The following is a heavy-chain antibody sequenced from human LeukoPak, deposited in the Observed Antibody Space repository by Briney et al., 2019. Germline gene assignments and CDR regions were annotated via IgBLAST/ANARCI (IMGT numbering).Heavy chain of an antibody. CDR2: IRYDGSAK. D-gene: IGHD2-2*01. CDR3: AKVACSITSCYFTDY. Sequence: GGSLRLSCAASGFTFSNYGMHWVRQAPGKGLEWVAFIRYDGSAKYYADSVKGRFTISRDSSKNTLFLQMDSLRAEDTAVYYCAKVACSITSCYFTDYWGQGTMVTVSS. CDR1: GFTFSNYG. J-gene: IGHJ4*02. V-gene: IGHV3-30*02.